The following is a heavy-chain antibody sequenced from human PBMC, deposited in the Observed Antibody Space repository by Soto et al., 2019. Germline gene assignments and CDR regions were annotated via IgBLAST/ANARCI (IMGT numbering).Heavy chain of an antibody. CDR3: AKGKPGVSALTSPTFDS. J-gene: IGHJ4*02. D-gene: IGHD3-10*01. CDR1: GFIFSDYG. CDR2: ISSDGSSQ. Sequence: QVHLVESGGGVVQPGRSLRLSCAASGFIFSDYGVHWVRQAPGKGLEWVAAISSDGSSQFYGESMKGRFAVSRDNSKNTAYLQVTSLSPEDAAVYYCAKGKPGVSALTSPTFDSWCQGTLVTVSS. V-gene: IGHV3-30*18.